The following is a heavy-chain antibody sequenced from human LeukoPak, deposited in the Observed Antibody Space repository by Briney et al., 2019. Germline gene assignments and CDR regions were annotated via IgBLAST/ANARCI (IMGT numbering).Heavy chain of an antibody. D-gene: IGHD3-10*01. CDR1: GGSISSDY. V-gene: IGHV4-59*08. CDR2: VYYTGRT. Sequence: PSETLSLTCTVSGGSISSDYWSWLRQPPGKGLEWIGHVYYTGRTIYNPSLRSRLTISADTSTSQLSLKLSSVTAADTAVYYCARHKPTGSYPLELWGQGTLVTVSS. J-gene: IGHJ4*02. CDR3: ARHKPTGSYPLEL.